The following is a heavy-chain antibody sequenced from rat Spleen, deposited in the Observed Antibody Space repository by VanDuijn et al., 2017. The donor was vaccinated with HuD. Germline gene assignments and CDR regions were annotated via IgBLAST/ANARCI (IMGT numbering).Heavy chain of an antibody. V-gene: IGHV5S13*01. CDR2: ISTGGGNT. Sequence: EVQLVESGGGLVQPGRSLKLSCAASGFTFSNYGMAWVRQAPTKGLEWVASISTGGGNTYYRDSVKGRFTISRDNAKNTLYLQMDSLRSEDTATYYCASQLPGYTPFDYWGQGVMVTVSS. J-gene: IGHJ2*01. CDR1: GFTFSNYG. D-gene: IGHD1-4*01. CDR3: ASQLPGYTPFDY.